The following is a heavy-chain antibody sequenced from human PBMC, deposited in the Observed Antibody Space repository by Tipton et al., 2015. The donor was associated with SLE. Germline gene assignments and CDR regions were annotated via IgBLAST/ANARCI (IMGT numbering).Heavy chain of an antibody. D-gene: IGHD6-19*01. J-gene: IGHJ4*02. CDR1: GGSISSAY. V-gene: IGHV4-4*07. CDR3: ASSVAVSGIYFDY. CDR2: IYPSGSA. Sequence: PGLVKPSETLSLTCTVSGGSISSAYWSWIRQPAGKGLEWIGRIYPSGSANYNPSLKSRVTMSVDTSKNQFSLQLTSVTAADTAMYYCASSVAVSGIYFDYWGQGTLVTVSS.